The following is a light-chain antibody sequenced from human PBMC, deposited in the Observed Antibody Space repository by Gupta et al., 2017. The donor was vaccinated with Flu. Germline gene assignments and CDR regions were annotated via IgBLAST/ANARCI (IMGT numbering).Light chain of an antibody. J-gene: IGLJ3*02. CDR3: YSTDTSGNNRV. CDR2: EER. CDR1: AVANNY. Sequence: GETDRITCAGDAVANNYADLYPRKAGQAPVLLMYEERKRTSGTPDRFSGSSLATRATVTIIGAQVEDGADYYFYSTDTSGNNRVFGGGTNLTVL. V-gene: IGLV3-10*01.